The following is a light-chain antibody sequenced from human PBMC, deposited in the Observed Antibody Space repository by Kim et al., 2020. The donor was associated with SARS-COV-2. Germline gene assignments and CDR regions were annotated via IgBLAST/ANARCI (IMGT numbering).Light chain of an antibody. CDR2: GKN. Sequence: ALGHTVRSTCQWNSLTSYYDSCYQQKPRHAPVLVIYGKNYRPSGIPDRFSGSSSGNTASLTITGAQAEDEAYYYCNSRDSSGNHVVFGGGTQLTVL. J-gene: IGLJ2*01. V-gene: IGLV3-19*01. CDR1: SLTSYY. CDR3: NSRDSSGNHVV.